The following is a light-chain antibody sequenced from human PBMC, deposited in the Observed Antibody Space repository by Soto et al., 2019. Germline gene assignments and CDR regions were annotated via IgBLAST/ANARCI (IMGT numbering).Light chain of an antibody. V-gene: IGLV2-8*01. CDR3: SSYAGSNILI. Sequence: QSVLTQPPSASGSPGQSITISCTGTSSDVGGYNYVSWYQQHPGKAPKLIIHEVNKRPSGVPDRFSGSKSGNTASLTVTGLQAEDEADYYCSSYAGSNILIFGEGTKLTVL. J-gene: IGLJ2*01. CDR2: EVN. CDR1: SSDVGGYNY.